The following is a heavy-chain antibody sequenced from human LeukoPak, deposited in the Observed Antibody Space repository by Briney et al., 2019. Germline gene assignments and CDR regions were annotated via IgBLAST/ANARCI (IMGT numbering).Heavy chain of an antibody. V-gene: IGHV3-33*01. CDR2: IWYDGSNK. CDR1: GFTFSSYG. J-gene: IGHJ6*02. CDR3: ARQPVYYDFWSGYYLYYYYYGMDV. D-gene: IGHD3-3*01. Sequence: GGSLRLSCAASGFTFSSYGMHWVRQAPGKGLEWVAVIWYDGSNKYYADSVKGRFTISRDNSKNTLYLQMNSLRAEDTAVYYCARQPVYYDFWSGYYLYYYYYGMDVWGQGTTVTVSS.